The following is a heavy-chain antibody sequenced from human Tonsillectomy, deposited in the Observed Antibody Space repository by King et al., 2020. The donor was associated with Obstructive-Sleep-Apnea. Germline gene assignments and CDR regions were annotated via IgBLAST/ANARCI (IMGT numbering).Heavy chain of an antibody. V-gene: IGHV3-73*01. CDR3: TLPPAYNWNPQDAHDIDY. CDR2: IRAKPIDSET. J-gene: IGHJ4*02. Sequence: VQLVESGGGLVQPGGSLQLSCAASGFSLSGSAIHWVRQASGKGLEWVGRIRAKPIDSETAYAASVNGRFAISRDDSKNTAYLQMNNLKTEDTAVYYCTLPPAYNWNPQDAHDIDYWGQGTLVTVSS. CDR1: GFSLSGSA. D-gene: IGHD1-20*01.